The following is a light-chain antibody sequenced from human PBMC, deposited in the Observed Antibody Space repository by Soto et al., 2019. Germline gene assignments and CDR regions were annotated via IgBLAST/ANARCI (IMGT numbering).Light chain of an antibody. CDR2: EVS. V-gene: IGLV2-14*01. Sequence: QSALTQPASVSGSPGQSITISCTGTSSDVGAHKFVFWYQQHPGKAPKLIFYEVSNRPPGLSDRFSGSMSGTTASLTISGLQAEDEADYFCSSYTTNKTLLFGGGTKVTVL. J-gene: IGLJ2*01. CDR3: SSYTTNKTLL. CDR1: SSDVGAHKF.